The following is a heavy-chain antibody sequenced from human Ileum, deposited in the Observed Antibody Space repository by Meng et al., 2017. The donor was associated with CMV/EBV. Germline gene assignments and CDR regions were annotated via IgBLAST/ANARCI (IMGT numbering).Heavy chain of an antibody. J-gene: IGHJ4*02. Sequence: GESLKISCAASGFTFSSYEMNWVRQAPGKGLEWLSYISYSGDSIYYSDSVRGRFTIYRDNAKHSLYLQMNSLRVEDTAVYYCTRDPRYGVWFGDWGQGTLVTVSS. CDR3: TRDPRYGVWFGD. CDR2: ISYSGDSI. V-gene: IGHV3-48*03. D-gene: IGHD3-10*01. CDR1: GFTFSSYE.